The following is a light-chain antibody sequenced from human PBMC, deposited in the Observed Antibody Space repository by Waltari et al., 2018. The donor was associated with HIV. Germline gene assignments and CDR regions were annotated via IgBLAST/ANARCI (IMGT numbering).Light chain of an antibody. CDR1: VTDIDLYKF. CDR3: SSYTPSHSLV. J-gene: IGLJ3*02. Sequence: HSALTQPASVSGSPGQSITISCSGTVTDIDLYKFVSWYRQYPGLAPHLVLYGVSSRPSGVSLRFSSSKSGDTASLTISGLEAEDEADYYCSSYTPSHSLVFGGGTKLTVL. CDR2: GVS. V-gene: IGLV2-14*01.